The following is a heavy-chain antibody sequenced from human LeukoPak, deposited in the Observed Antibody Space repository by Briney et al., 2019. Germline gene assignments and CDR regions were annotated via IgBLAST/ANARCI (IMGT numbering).Heavy chain of an antibody. CDR2: IRYDGSNK. CDR1: GFTFSSYG. D-gene: IGHD2-2*01. Sequence: GGSLRLSCAASGFTFSSYGMHWVRQAPGKGLEWVAFIRYDGSNKYYADSVKGRFTISRDNSKNTLYLQMNSLRAEDTAVYYCAKDRLIVVVPAARRNDAFDIWGQGTMVTVSS. V-gene: IGHV3-30*02. J-gene: IGHJ3*02. CDR3: AKDRLIVVVPAARRNDAFDI.